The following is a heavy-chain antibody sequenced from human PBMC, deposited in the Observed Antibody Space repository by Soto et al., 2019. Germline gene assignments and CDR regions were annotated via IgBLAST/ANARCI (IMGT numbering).Heavy chain of an antibody. D-gene: IGHD6-6*01. CDR1: GGTFSSYA. CDR2: IIPIFGTA. Sequence: ASVKVSCKASGGTFSSYAISWVRQAPGQGLEWMGGIIPIFGTANYAQKFQGRVTITADESTSTAYMELSSLRSEDTAVYYCASGPLPEQLVSPFYYYYYGMDVWGQGTTVTVS. V-gene: IGHV1-69*13. J-gene: IGHJ6*02. CDR3: ASGPLPEQLVSPFYYYYYGMDV.